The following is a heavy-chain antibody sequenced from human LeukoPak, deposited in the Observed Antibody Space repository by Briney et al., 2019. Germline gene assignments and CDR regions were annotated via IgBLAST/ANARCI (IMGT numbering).Heavy chain of an antibody. Sequence: GGSLRLSCAASGFTVSSNYMSWVRQAPGKGLEWVSVIYSGGSTYYADSVKGRFTISRDNSKNTLYLQMNSLRAEDTAVYYCASENYGDNVGLDYWGQGTLVTVSS. D-gene: IGHD4-17*01. CDR1: GFTVSSNY. CDR3: ASENYGDNVGLDY. V-gene: IGHV3-66*01. J-gene: IGHJ4*02. CDR2: IYSGGST.